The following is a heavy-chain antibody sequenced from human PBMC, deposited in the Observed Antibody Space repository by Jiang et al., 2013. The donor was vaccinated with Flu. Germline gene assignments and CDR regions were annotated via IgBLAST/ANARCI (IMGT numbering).Heavy chain of an antibody. CDR3: ARESADYDSSGYWGFDY. CDR1: GYTFTGYY. V-gene: IGHV1-2*04. D-gene: IGHD3-22*01. J-gene: IGHJ4*02. CDR2: INPNSGGT. Sequence: GAEVKKPGASVKVSCKASGYTFTGYYMHWVRQAPGQGLEWMGWINPNSGGTNYAQKFQGWVTMTRDTSISTAYMELSRLRSDDTAVYYCARESADYDSSGYWGFDYWGQGTLVTVSS.